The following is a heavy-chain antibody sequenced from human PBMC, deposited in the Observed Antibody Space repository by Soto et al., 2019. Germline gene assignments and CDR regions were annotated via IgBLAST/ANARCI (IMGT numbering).Heavy chain of an antibody. D-gene: IGHD6-25*01. J-gene: IGHJ4*02. CDR1: GFTFSNYA. CDR2: ISGSGGTT. V-gene: IGHV3-23*01. CDR3: AKFFVETGSNSGWPWSFHY. Sequence: VQLLESGGGLVQPGRSLRLSCAASGFTFSNYAMSWVRQAPGQGLDWVSAISGSGGTTYYADSVKGRFTISRDNSKNTLFLQINSLRAEDAAVYYCAKFFVETGSNSGWPWSFHYWGQGTLVTVSS.